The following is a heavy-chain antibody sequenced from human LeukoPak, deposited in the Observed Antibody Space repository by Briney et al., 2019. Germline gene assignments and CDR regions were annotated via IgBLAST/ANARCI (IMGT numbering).Heavy chain of an antibody. CDR1: GVTVSGYW. J-gene: IGHJ4*02. D-gene: IGHD4-17*01. V-gene: IGHV3-74*01. CDR3: ARDPKYGDLDY. Sequence: GGSLRLSCAAFGVTVSGYWMNWVRQPPGKGLVWVARINSDGSSTSHADSVKGRFTISIDNAKNTLYLQMNSRRVDDTAVYYCARDPKYGDLDYWGQGTLVTVSS. CDR2: INSDGSST.